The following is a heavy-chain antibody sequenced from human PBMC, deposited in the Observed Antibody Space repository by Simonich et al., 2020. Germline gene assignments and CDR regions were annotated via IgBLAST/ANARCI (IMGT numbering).Heavy chain of an antibody. CDR3: ARNGLVGILKAFDI. Sequence: HVQLVQSGAEVKKPGASVKVYCKDSGSTLPGYYMHWVRHASGQGLEWFRWRHPNSGDTNYAQKFQCRVTMTRNTSISTAYMELSRLRSDDTAVYYCARNGLVGILKAFDIWGQGTMVTVSS. J-gene: IGHJ3*02. D-gene: IGHD2-21*01. CDR1: GSTLPGYY. V-gene: IGHV1-2*02. CDR2: RHPNSGDT.